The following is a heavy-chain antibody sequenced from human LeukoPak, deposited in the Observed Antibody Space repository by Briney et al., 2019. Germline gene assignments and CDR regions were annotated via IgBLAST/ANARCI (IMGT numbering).Heavy chain of an antibody. CDR2: INHSGST. J-gene: IGHJ4*02. Sequence: SETLSLTCAVYGGSFSGYYWSWIRQPPGKGLGWIGEINHSGSTNYNPSLKSRVTISVDTSKNQFSLKLSSVTAADTAVYYCARIVTTPDYWGQGTLVTVSS. V-gene: IGHV4-34*01. D-gene: IGHD5-12*01. CDR1: GGSFSGYY. CDR3: ARIVTTPDY.